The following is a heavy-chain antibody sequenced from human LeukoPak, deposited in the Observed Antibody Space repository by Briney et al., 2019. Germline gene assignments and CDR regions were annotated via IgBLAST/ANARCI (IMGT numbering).Heavy chain of an antibody. D-gene: IGHD5-18*01. Sequence: ASVKVSCKASGGTFSSYVINWVRQAPGQGLEWMGGIIPIFGTANYAQKFQGRVTITADESTSTAYMELSSLRSEDTAVYYCARSHRGYSYGDFDYWGQGTLVTVSS. V-gene: IGHV1-69*13. J-gene: IGHJ4*02. CDR2: IIPIFGTA. CDR1: GGTFSSYV. CDR3: ARSHRGYSYGDFDY.